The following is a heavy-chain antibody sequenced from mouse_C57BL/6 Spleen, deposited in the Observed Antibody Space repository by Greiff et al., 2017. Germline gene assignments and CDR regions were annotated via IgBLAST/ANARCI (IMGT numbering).Heavy chain of an antibody. CDR2: INPNNGGT. J-gene: IGHJ1*03. V-gene: IGHV1-22*01. Sequence: VQLQQSGPELVKPGASVKMSCKASGYTFTDYNMHWVKQSPGKSLEWIGYINPNNGGTSYNQKFKGKATLTVNKSSSTAYMELRSLTSEDSAVYYCASFFTTVVADWYFDVWGTGTTVTVSS. D-gene: IGHD1-1*01. CDR3: ASFFTTVVADWYFDV. CDR1: GYTFTDYN.